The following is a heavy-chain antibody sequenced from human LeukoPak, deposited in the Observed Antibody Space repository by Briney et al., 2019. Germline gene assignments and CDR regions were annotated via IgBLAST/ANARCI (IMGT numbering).Heavy chain of an antibody. D-gene: IGHD3-22*01. J-gene: IGHJ4*02. CDR1: GFTFSTYP. CDR2: ISGGGVNT. CDR3: AKSVGSHSDRSGYYWLGTFDS. V-gene: IGHV3-23*01. Sequence: PGGSLRLSCVASGFTFSTYPMSWVRQAAGKGLEWVSAISGGGVNTYYADSVKGRFTISRDESKNTLYLQINSLRAEDTAVYYCAKSVGSHSDRSGYYWLGTFDSWGQGTLVTVSS.